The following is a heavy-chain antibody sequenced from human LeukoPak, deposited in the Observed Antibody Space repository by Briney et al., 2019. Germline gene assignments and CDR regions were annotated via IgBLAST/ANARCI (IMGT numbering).Heavy chain of an antibody. Sequence: SETLSLTCTVSGGSISSGGYYWSWIRQHPGKGLEWLGYIYYSGSTYYNPSLKSRVTISVDTSKNQFSLKLSSVTAADTAVYYCARDKRGYCSGGSCYGGYYGMDVWGQGTTVTVSS. CDR2: IYYSGST. J-gene: IGHJ6*02. CDR3: ARDKRGYCSGGSCYGGYYGMDV. V-gene: IGHV4-31*03. D-gene: IGHD2-15*01. CDR1: GGSISSGGYY.